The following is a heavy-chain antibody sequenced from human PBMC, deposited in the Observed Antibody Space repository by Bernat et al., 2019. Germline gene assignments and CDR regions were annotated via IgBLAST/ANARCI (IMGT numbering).Heavy chain of an antibody. J-gene: IGHJ4*02. D-gene: IGHD6-13*01. CDR2: IWFDGSNK. V-gene: IGHV3-33*01. CDR1: GFTFSSFG. CDR3: ARDPSSKAAAGRGDY. Sequence: QVQLVESGGGVVQPGRSLRLSCAASGFTFSSFGMHWVRQAPGKGLEGVAVIWFDGSNKKYAESVEGRFTISRDNSKSTLYLQINSLRAEDTAVYYCARDPSSKAAAGRGDYWGQGTLVTVSS.